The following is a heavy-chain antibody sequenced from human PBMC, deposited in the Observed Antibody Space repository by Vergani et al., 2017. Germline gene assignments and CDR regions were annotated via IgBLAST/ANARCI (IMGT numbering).Heavy chain of an antibody. CDR2: INSDGSSA. D-gene: IGHD2-2*02. J-gene: IGHJ6*02. CDR1: RFTFNNYW. V-gene: IGHV3-74*01. Sequence: EVQLVESGGGLVQPGGSLRLSCAASRFTFNNYWMHWVRQAPGKGLVWVSRINSDGSSATYADSVKGRFTISRDNAKNTLYLQMNSLRAEDTAVYYCAREEQIVVVPAAIPDYYFYGMDVWGQGP. CDR3: AREEQIVVVPAAIPDYYFYGMDV.